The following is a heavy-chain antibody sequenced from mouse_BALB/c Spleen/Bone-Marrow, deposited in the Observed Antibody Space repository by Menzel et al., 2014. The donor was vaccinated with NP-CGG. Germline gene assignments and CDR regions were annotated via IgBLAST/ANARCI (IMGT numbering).Heavy chain of an antibody. CDR1: GYTFSSYW. D-gene: IGHD1-1*01. J-gene: IGHJ2*01. Sequence: VKLMESGAELMKPGASVKISCEATGYTFSSYWIEWVKQRPGHGLEWIGEILPGSGSTNYNEKFKGKATFTADTSSNTAYMQLSSLTSEDSAVYYCARDTTVGYWGQGTTLTVSS. CDR3: ARDTTVGY. V-gene: IGHV1-9*01. CDR2: ILPGSGST.